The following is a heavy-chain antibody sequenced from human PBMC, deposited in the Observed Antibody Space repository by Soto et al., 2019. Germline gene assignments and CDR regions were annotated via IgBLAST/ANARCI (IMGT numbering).Heavy chain of an antibody. CDR2: ISGSGST. CDR1: GGSVSSGCNY. V-gene: IGHV4-30-4*01. J-gene: IGHJ4*02. D-gene: IGHD5-18*01. CDR3: ATESGSTYGYFDY. Sequence: SETLSLTCTVSGGSVSSGCNYWSWIRQSPGKGLEWIGYISGSGSTGYNPSLKNRLTMSVDRSKNQFTLRLTSVTAADTAVYFCATESGSTYGYFDYWGQGTQVTVSS.